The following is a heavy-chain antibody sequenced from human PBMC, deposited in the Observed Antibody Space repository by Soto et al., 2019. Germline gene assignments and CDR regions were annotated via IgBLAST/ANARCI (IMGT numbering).Heavy chain of an antibody. Sequence: ASVKVSCKASGYTFTGYYMHWVRQAPGQGLEWRGWINPNSGGTNYAQKFQGWVTMTRDTSISTAYMELSRLRSDDTAVYYCARSSLDSSSWYLYFDYWGQGTLVTVSS. J-gene: IGHJ4*02. CDR3: ARSSLDSSSWYLYFDY. V-gene: IGHV1-2*04. CDR1: GYTFTGYY. D-gene: IGHD6-13*01. CDR2: INPNSGGT.